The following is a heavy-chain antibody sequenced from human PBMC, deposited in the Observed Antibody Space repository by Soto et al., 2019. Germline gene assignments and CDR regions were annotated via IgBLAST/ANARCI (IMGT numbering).Heavy chain of an antibody. J-gene: IGHJ6*02. Sequence: QVQLVESGGGVVQPGRSLRLSCAASGFTFSSYGMHWVRQAPGKGLEWVAVISYDGSNKYYADSVKGRFTISRDNSKNTLYLQMNSLRAEDTAVYYCAKDTIGRLNYYYYGMDVWGQGTTVTVSS. V-gene: IGHV3-30*18. CDR2: ISYDGSNK. D-gene: IGHD6-25*01. CDR3: AKDTIGRLNYYYYGMDV. CDR1: GFTFSSYG.